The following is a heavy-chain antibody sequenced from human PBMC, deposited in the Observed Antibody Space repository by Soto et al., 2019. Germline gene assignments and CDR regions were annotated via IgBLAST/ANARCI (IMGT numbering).Heavy chain of an antibody. CDR1: GGTFSSYA. J-gene: IGHJ6*02. CDR2: IIPIFGTA. CDR3: AISDYSGSGSYYPLSYYYFGMDV. D-gene: IGHD3-10*01. V-gene: IGHV1-69*12. Sequence: QVQLVQSGAEVKKPGSSVKVSCKASGGTFSSYAISWVRQAPGQGLEWMGGIIPIFGTANYAQKFQGRVTISADESTSTAYMELRSLRSENPAVYYGAISDYSGSGSYYPLSYYYFGMDVWGQGTTVTVSS.